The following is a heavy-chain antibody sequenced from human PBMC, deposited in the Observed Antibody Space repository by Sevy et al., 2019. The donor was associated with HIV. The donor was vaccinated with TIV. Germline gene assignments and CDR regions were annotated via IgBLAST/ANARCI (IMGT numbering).Heavy chain of an antibody. D-gene: IGHD2-2*01. CDR3: ARAPPVVVVPGAPSWFDP. Sequence: SETLSLTCAVYGGSFSGYYWNWIRQSPGKGLEWIGEINHSGSTHYNPSLKSRVTISVDTSKNQFSLRLNCVTAADTAVYYCARAPPVVVVPGAPSWFDPWGQGTLVTVSS. J-gene: IGHJ5*02. CDR2: INHSGST. V-gene: IGHV4-34*01. CDR1: GGSFSGYY.